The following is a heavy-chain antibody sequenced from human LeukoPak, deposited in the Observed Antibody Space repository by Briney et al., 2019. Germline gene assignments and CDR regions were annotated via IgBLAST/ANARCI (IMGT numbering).Heavy chain of an antibody. J-gene: IGHJ3*02. D-gene: IGHD3-22*01. V-gene: IGHV3-23*01. Sequence: GGSLRLSCAASGFTFSTYAMSWVRQAPGKGLEWVSVMSGSGDSTYYADSVRGRFTISRDNSKNTLYLQMNSLRAEDTAVYYCARDVPAYYYDSSGYTDAFDIWGQGTMVTVSS. CDR2: MSGSGDST. CDR3: ARDVPAYYYDSSGYTDAFDI. CDR1: GFTFSTYA.